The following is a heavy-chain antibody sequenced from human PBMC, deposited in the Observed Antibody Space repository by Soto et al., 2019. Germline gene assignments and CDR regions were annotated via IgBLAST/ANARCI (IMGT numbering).Heavy chain of an antibody. D-gene: IGHD2-15*01. CDR1: GGTFGSPG. Sequence: GASGNISSNASGGTFGSPGIAWVQQAPGQGLEWMGGLIAMLGTPTYARKVQGRATITADESLTSSYLELRSLRSEDTAVYFCARGFIAHFDYWGQGTVVTVSS. V-gene: IGHV1-69*01. CDR3: ARGFIAHFDY. J-gene: IGHJ4*02. CDR2: LIAMLGTP.